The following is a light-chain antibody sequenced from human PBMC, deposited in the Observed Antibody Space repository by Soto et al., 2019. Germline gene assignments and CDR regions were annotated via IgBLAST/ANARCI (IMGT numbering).Light chain of an antibody. CDR3: GTWDASLSGGV. CDR1: GSNIGDYD. J-gene: IGLJ3*02. V-gene: IGLV1-51*01. Sequence: QSVLTQPPSVSAAPGQKVTISCSGSGSNIGDYDVSWYQQLPGTAPKLLIYDSNKRPSGIPDRFSGSKSGTSATLGITGLQTGDEADYYCGTWDASLSGGVFGGGIKLTVL. CDR2: DSN.